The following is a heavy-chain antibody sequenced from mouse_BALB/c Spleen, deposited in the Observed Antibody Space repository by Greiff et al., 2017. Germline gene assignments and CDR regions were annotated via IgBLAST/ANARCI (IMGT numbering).Heavy chain of an antibody. CDR3: ARAGGIYDGYPGSFFDY. Sequence: EVKLEESGPGLVKPSQSLSLTCTVTGYSITSDYAWNWIRQFPGNKLEWMGYISYSGSTSYNPSLKSRISITRDTSKNQFFLQLNSVTTEDTATYYCARAGGIYDGYPGSFFDYWGQGTTLTVSS. D-gene: IGHD2-3*01. CDR1: GYSITSDYA. V-gene: IGHV3-2*02. J-gene: IGHJ2*01. CDR2: ISYSGST.